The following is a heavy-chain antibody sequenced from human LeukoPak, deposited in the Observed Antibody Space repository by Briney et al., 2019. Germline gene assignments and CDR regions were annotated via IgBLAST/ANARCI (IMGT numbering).Heavy chain of an antibody. V-gene: IGHV4-61*01. CDR3: ARGPPEIMVRGVRNFDY. D-gene: IGHD3-10*01. Sequence: SETLSLTCTVSGGSVSSGSSYWSWIRQPPGKGLEWIGYIYYSGSTNYNPSLKSRVTISVDTSKNQFSLKLSSVTAADTAVYYCARGPPEIMVRGVRNFDYWGQGTLVTVSS. J-gene: IGHJ4*02. CDR1: GGSVSSGSSY. CDR2: IYYSGST.